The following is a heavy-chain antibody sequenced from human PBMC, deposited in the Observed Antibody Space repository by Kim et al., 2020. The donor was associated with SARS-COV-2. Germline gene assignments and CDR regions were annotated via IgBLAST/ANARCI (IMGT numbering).Heavy chain of an antibody. CDR3: ARPHCSSTSCYFGNDAFDI. D-gene: IGHD2-2*01. J-gene: IGHJ3*02. CDR2: IYYSGST. Sequence: SETLSLTCTVSGGSISSSSYYWGWIRQPPGKGLEWIGSIYYSGSTYYNPSLKSRVTISVDTSKNQFSLKLSSVTAADTAVYYCARPHCSSTSCYFGNDAFDIWGQGTMVTVSS. CDR1: GGSISSSSYY. V-gene: IGHV4-39*01.